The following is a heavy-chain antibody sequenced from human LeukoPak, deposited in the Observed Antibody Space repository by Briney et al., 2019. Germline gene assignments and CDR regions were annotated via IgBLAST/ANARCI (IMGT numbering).Heavy chain of an antibody. CDR1: GGSISSYY. Sequence: SETLSLTCTVSGGSISSYYWSWIRQPPGKGLEWIGYIYYSGSTNYNPSLKSRVTISVDTSKNQFSLKLSSVSAADTAVYYCASGSYYAGSWGQGTLVTVSS. CDR3: ASGSYYAGS. CDR2: IYYSGST. D-gene: IGHD1-26*01. J-gene: IGHJ5*02. V-gene: IGHV4-59*01.